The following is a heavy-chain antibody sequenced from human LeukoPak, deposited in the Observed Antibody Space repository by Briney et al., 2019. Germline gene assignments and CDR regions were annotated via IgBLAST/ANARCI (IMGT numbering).Heavy chain of an antibody. Sequence: SETLSLTCTVSGGSIRSSSYYWGWIRQPPGKGLEWIGSIYYSGSTYYNPSLKSRVTMSVDTSKNQLFLKLSSVTAADTAVYYCARAPGYCSSTSCYFDAFDIWGQGTMATVSS. CDR1: GGSIRSSSYY. D-gene: IGHD2-2*03. J-gene: IGHJ3*02. CDR2: IYYSGST. V-gene: IGHV4-39*07. CDR3: ARAPGYCSSTSCYFDAFDI.